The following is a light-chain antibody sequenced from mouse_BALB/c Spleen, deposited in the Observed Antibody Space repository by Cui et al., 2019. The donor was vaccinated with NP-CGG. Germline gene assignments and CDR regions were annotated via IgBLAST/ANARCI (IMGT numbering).Light chain of an antibody. J-gene: IGLJ1*01. V-gene: IGLV1*01. CDR1: TGAVTTNNY. Sequence: QAVVTQESALTTSPGETVTRTCRSSTGAVTTNNYANWVQEKPDHLFTGLIGGTNNRPPGVPARFSGSLIGDKAALTITGAQTEDEAIYFCALWYSNHWVFGGGTKLTVL. CDR2: GTN. CDR3: ALWYSNHWV.